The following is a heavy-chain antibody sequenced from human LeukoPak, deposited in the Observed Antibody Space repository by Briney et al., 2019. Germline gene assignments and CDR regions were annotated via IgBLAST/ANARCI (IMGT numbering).Heavy chain of an antibody. V-gene: IGHV1-2*02. CDR1: GYTFTGYY. CDR2: INPNSGGT. J-gene: IGHJ4*02. Sequence: GASVKVSCKASGYTFTGYYMHWVRQAPGQGLEWMGWINPNSGGTNYAQKFQGRVTMTRDTSISTAYMELSSLTSEDTAVYYCVRDWGGSSAIWGQGTLVTVSS. D-gene: IGHD6-6*01. CDR3: VRDWGGSSAI.